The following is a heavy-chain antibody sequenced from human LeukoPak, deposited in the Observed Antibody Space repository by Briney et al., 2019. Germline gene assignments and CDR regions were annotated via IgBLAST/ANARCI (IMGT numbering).Heavy chain of an antibody. Sequence: GGSLRLSCAASGFTFSSYAMSWVRQAPGKGLEWVSAISGSGGSTYYADSVKGRFTISRDNSKNTVYLQVRSLRAEDTAVYYCAKDLGWIQFGYWGQGALVTVSS. V-gene: IGHV3-23*01. CDR1: GFTFSSYA. CDR3: AKDLGWIQFGY. CDR2: ISGSGGST. D-gene: IGHD5-18*01. J-gene: IGHJ4*02.